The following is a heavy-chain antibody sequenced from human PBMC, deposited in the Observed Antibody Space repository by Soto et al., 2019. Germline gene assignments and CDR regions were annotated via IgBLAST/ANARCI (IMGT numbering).Heavy chain of an antibody. V-gene: IGHV2-5*01. J-gene: IGHJ4*02. CDR1: GFSLSSSGVG. D-gene: IGHD6-19*01. CDR3: AHMSQRLVPRPFDY. Sequence: QITLKESGPTLVKPTQTLTLTCAFSGFSLSSSGVGVGWIRQPPGKALEWLALIYWNDDKRYSPSLKSRLTITKDTSKNQVVLTMTNMDPVDTGTYYCAHMSQRLVPRPFDYWGQGTQVTVSS. CDR2: IYWNDDK.